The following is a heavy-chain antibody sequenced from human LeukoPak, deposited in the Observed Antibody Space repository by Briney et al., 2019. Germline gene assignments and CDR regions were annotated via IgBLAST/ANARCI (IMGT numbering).Heavy chain of an antibody. CDR1: GDSFGRYG. J-gene: IGHJ6*02. D-gene: IGHD5-12*01. Sequence: SVKDSCKASGDSFGRYGVSWVRQAPGQGLEWMGRIIPLVDVTNYAQKFQGKVTITADRFTSTAYMELTSLTSDDTAIYFCARDMSPPGVLASSDYGMDVWGRGTTVTVSS. V-gene: IGHV1-69*04. CDR3: ARDMSPPGVLASSDYGMDV. CDR2: IIPLVDVT.